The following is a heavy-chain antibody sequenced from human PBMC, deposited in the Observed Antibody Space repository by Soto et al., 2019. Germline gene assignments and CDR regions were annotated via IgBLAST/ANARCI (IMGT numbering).Heavy chain of an antibody. CDR2: IRPTYKP. Sequence: GGSLRLSCAASGLTFNKFDISWVRQAPGKGLEWVSAIRPTYKPHYADSVKGRFTISRDSSKNTVYLQMNSLGADDTAVYFCAHVSWSFDFAPHYWGQGTLVTVSS. J-gene: IGHJ4*02. V-gene: IGHV3-23*01. CDR1: GLTFNKFD. CDR3: AHVSWSFDFAPHY. D-gene: IGHD3-10*01.